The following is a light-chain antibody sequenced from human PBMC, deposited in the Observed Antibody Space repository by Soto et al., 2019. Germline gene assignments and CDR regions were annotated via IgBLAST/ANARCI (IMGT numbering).Light chain of an antibody. CDR2: GNS. Sequence: SVLTQPPSVSGAPGQRVAISCTGRGFEVGNWYEQLTGTATNHRTYGNSNRPSGVSERVSASKSGTSASLSITGFQAEDEADYYCQSYDSRLNSCVFRSGT. CDR1: GFEVG. J-gene: IGLJ1*01. V-gene: IGLV1-40*01. CDR3: QSYDSRLNSCV.